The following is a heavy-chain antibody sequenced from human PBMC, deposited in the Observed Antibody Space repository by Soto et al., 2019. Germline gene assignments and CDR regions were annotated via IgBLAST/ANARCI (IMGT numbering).Heavy chain of an antibody. D-gene: IGHD5-12*01. CDR1: GFTFSSYS. J-gene: IGHJ4*02. CDR2: ISSSSSYI. CDR3: ARADVDSGYDRVFDY. V-gene: IGHV3-21*01. Sequence: EVQLVESGGGLVKPGGSLRLSCAASGFTFSSYSMNWVRQAPGKGLEWVSSISSSSSYIYYADSVKGRFTISRDNAKNSLYLQMNSLRAEDTAVYYCARADVDSGYDRVFDYWGQGTLVTVSS.